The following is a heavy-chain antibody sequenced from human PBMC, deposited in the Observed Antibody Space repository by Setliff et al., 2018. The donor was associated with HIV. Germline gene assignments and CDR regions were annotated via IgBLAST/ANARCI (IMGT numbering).Heavy chain of an antibody. CDR2: ISASGAST. V-gene: IGHV3-11*04. J-gene: IGHJ4*02. Sequence: PRLTFTEASGFIFSDYYMTWIRQTPGKGLEWISYISASGASTDYADSVRGRFTISRDNADNSLYLQMTGLRVEDTAVYFCAAQGVLWGQGTQVTVSS. CDR3: AAQGVL. CDR1: GFIFSDYY.